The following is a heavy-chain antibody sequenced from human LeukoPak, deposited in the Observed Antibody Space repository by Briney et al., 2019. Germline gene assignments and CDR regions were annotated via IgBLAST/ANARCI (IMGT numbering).Heavy chain of an antibody. D-gene: IGHD2-2*03. CDR2: IKQDGSEK. CDR3: AYGYCSSTSCPAGY. CDR1: GFTFSVYW. J-gene: IGHJ4*02. Sequence: PGGSLRLSCAASGFTFSVYWMTWVRQAPGKGLEWVANIKQDGSEKHYVDSVKGRFTISRDNAKNSLYLQMNSLRAEDTAVYYCAYGYCSSTSCPAGYWGQGTLVTVSS. V-gene: IGHV3-7*01.